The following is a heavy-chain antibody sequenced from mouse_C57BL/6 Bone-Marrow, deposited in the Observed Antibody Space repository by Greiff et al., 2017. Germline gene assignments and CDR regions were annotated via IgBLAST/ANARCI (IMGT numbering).Heavy chain of an antibody. CDR2: INPGSGGT. CDR3: AREGTKVGEGFAY. CDR1: GYAFTNYL. V-gene: IGHV1-54*01. J-gene: IGHJ3*01. D-gene: IGHD1-1*01. Sequence: QVQLKESGAELVRPGTSVKVSCKASGYAFTNYLIAWVKQRPGQGLEWIGVINPGSGGTNYNEKFKGKAILTADTSSSTAYMQLSSLTSEDSAVYFGAREGTKVGEGFAYWGQGTLVTVSA.